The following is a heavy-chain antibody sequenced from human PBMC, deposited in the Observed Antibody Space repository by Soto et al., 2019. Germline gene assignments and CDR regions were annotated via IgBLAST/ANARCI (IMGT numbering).Heavy chain of an antibody. Sequence: SETLSLTCTVSGGSISSGGYYWSWIRQHPGKGLEWIGYIYYSGSTYYNPSLKSRVTISVDTSKNQFSLKLSSVTAADTAVYYCARASADWSGYSNVDYWGQGTLVTVS. CDR2: IYYSGST. D-gene: IGHD3-3*01. CDR3: ARASADWSGYSNVDY. V-gene: IGHV4-31*03. J-gene: IGHJ4*02. CDR1: GGSISSGGYY.